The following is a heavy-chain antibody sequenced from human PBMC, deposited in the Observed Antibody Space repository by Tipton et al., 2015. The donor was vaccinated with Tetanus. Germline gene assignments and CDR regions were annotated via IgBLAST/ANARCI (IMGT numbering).Heavy chain of an antibody. CDR1: GYIFNNYW. J-gene: IGHJ4*02. CDR2: IYPGDSDT. D-gene: IGHD2-8*01. Sequence: QLVQSGGEVKKPGESLKISCKGSGYIFNNYWIGWVRQKPGKGLEWMGIIYPGDSDTRYSPSFQGQVTISVDESINTAYLQWSSLKASDTSMSYCARAHCTDGVCNFDFWGQGALVTVAS. V-gene: IGHV5-51*01. CDR3: ARAHCTDGVCNFDF.